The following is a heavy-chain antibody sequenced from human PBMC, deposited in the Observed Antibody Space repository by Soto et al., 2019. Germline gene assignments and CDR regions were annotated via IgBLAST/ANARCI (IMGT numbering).Heavy chain of an antibody. CDR2: IYYSGST. V-gene: IGHV4-59*01. CDR3: ARDSGDRNDYYYGVDV. CDR1: SASISPYY. D-gene: IGHD1-26*01. Sequence: PXESLSFSGPVSSASISPYYWSWIRQPPGKGLEWIGYIYYSGSTNYNPSLKSRVTISLDTSKNQFSLKLSSVTAADTAMYYCARDSGDRNDYYYGVDVWAQGTTVTVSS. J-gene: IGHJ6*02.